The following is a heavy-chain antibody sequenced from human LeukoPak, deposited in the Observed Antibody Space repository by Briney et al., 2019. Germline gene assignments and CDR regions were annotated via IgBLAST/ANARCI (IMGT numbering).Heavy chain of an antibody. CDR2: INHSGST. Sequence: TTSETRSLTCSVSGGSISSAGHYWSWIRQPPGKGLEWIGEINHSGSTNYNPSLKSRVTISVDTSKNQFSLKLSSVTAADTAVYYCARGVDHHPHSSSWYPYFDYWGQGTLVTVSS. V-gene: IGHV4-34*01. D-gene: IGHD6-13*01. CDR3: ARGVDHHPHSSSWYPYFDY. J-gene: IGHJ4*02. CDR1: GGSISSAGHY.